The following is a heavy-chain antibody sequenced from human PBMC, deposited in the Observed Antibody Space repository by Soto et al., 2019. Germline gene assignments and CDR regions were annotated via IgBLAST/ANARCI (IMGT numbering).Heavy chain of an antibody. Sequence: PGGSLRLSCAASGFTFSSYSMNWVRQAPGKGLEWVSSISSSSSYIYYADSVKGRFTISRDNAKNSLYLQMNSLRAEDTAVYYCARHVLRFLEWSQGAFDIWGQGTMVTVSS. J-gene: IGHJ3*02. CDR1: GFTFSSYS. D-gene: IGHD3-3*01. CDR3: ARHVLRFLEWSQGAFDI. CDR2: ISSSSSYI. V-gene: IGHV3-21*01.